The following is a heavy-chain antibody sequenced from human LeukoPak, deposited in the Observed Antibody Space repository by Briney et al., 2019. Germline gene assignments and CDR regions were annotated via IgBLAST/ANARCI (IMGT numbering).Heavy chain of an antibody. CDR3: ARHDSSGYYYYYYGMDV. CDR1: GGSISSSSYY. CDR2: IYYSGSI. J-gene: IGHJ6*02. V-gene: IGHV4-39*01. D-gene: IGHD3-22*01. Sequence: PSETLSLTCTVSGGSISSSSYYWGWIRQPPGKGLEWIGSIYYSGSIYYNPSLKSRVTISVDTSKNQFSLKLSSVTAADTAVYYCARHDSSGYYYYYYGMDVWGQGTTVTVSS.